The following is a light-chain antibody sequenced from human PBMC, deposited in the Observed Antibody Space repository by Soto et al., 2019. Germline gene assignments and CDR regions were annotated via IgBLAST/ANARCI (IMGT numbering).Light chain of an antibody. J-gene: IGKJ5*01. V-gene: IGKV3-20*01. CDR1: QSVDSNY. CDR3: QQCGTPRSVT. CDR2: GAS. Sequence: EMLFTQSPGTLSLSPAAEATLSCRASQSVDSNYLAWYQQKPGQTPRRIIYGASGRADGIPHRFSGSGFGTDFTLTISKVEPEDFAVYYCQQCGTPRSVTFGQGTRLEIK.